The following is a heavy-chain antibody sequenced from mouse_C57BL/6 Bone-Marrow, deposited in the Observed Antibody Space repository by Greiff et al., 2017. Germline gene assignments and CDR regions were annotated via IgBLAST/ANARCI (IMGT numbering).Heavy chain of an antibody. CDR3: AREGAQAPYYFDY. V-gene: IGHV1-69*01. D-gene: IGHD3-2*02. CDR2: IDPSGSYT. CDR1: GYTFTSYW. Sequence: QVQLQQPGAELVMPGASVKLSCKASGYTFTSYWMHWVKQRPGQGLEWIGEIDPSGSYTNYNQKFKGKATLTGDKSSSTAYMQLSSLTSEASAVYYCAREGAQAPYYFDYWGQGPTLTASS. J-gene: IGHJ2*01.